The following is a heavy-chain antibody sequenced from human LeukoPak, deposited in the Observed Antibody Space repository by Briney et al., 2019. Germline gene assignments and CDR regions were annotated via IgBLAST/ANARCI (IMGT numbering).Heavy chain of an antibody. V-gene: IGHV4-34*01. Sequence: SETLSLTCAVYGGSFSGYYWSWIRQPPGKGLEWIGEINHSGSTNYNPSLKSRVTISVDTSKNQFSLKLSSVTAADTAVYYCARFLYDSSGYYNDYWGQGTLVTVSS. J-gene: IGHJ4*02. CDR3: ARFLYDSSGYYNDY. CDR2: INHSGST. CDR1: GGSFSGYY. D-gene: IGHD3-22*01.